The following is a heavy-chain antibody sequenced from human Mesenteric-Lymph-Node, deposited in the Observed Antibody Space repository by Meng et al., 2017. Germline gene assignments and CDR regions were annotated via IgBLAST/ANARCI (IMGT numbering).Heavy chain of an antibody. CDR3: ARLWFGERPPDY. J-gene: IGHJ4*02. Sequence: QVQLQESGPGLVKPSETLSLTCTASGGSISSSTYYWGWIRQPPGKGLEWIGSIYSSGRTYYNPSLKSRVTMSVDTSKNQFSLKLSSVTAADTAVYYCARLWFGERPPDYWGQGTLVTVSS. V-gene: IGHV4-39*01. CDR2: IYSSGRT. CDR1: GGSISSSTYY. D-gene: IGHD3-10*01.